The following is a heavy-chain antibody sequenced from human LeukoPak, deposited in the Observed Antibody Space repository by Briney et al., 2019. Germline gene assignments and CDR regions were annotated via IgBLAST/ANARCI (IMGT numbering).Heavy chain of an antibody. CDR1: GGSISSSSYY. CDR3: ARQTGSGLFILP. Sequence: SETLSLTCTVSGGSISSSSYYWGWIRQPPGKGLERIGSIYYSGSTYYNPSLKSQVSISIDTSKNQFSLRLTSVTAADTAVYYCARQTGSGLFILPGGQGTLVTVSS. CDR2: IYYSGST. D-gene: IGHD3/OR15-3a*01. V-gene: IGHV4-39*01. J-gene: IGHJ4*02.